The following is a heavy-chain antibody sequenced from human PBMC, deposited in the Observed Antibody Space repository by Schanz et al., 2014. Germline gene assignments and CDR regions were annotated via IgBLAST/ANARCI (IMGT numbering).Heavy chain of an antibody. CDR2: ITGASDH. CDR3: ARGGFGEVSYFDY. CDR1: GFTFSDYW. Sequence: GQLVESGGGVVQPGKSLRLSCAASGFTFSDYWMSWVRQAPGKGPEWVSGITGASDHIDYAESVKGRFTISRDNSKNTLYLQLGSLSAEDTAVYFCARGGFGEVSYFDYWGQGTLVTVSS. D-gene: IGHD3-10*01. J-gene: IGHJ4*02. V-gene: IGHV3-66*01.